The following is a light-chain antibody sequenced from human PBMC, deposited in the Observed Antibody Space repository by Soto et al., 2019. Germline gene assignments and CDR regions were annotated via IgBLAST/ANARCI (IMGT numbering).Light chain of an antibody. CDR1: QSISSIY. J-gene: IGKJ1*01. Sequence: EIVLTQSPGTLSLSPGERGTLSCRASQSISSIYLAWYQQKPGQAPRLLIYGASRRATGIADRFSGSGSGTDFTLTISRLEPEDFAVYYCQQYGSSPETFGQGTKVDIK. V-gene: IGKV3-20*01. CDR3: QQYGSSPET. CDR2: GAS.